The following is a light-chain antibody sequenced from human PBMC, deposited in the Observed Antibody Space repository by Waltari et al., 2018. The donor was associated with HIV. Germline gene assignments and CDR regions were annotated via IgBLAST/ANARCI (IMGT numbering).Light chain of an antibody. J-gene: IGLJ3*02. V-gene: IGLV2-14*01. CDR1: SSDVGGYNY. Sequence: QSALTQPASVSGSPGQSITISCTGTSSDVGGYNYVSLYQQHPGKAPKLMIYEVSNRPSGVSNRFSGSKSGNTASLTISGLQAEDEADYYCSSYTSSSTRVFGGGTNLTVL. CDR3: SSYTSSSTRV. CDR2: EVS.